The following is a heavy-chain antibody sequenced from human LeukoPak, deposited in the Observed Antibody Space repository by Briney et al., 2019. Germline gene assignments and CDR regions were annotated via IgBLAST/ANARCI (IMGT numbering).Heavy chain of an antibody. V-gene: IGHV3-53*04. CDR3: ASGSYHYYYYGMDV. CDR2: IYSGGST. Sequence: GGSLRLSCAASGFTFSSHWMSWVRQAPGKGLEWVSVIYSGGSTYYADSVKGRFTISRHNSKNTLYLQMNSLRAEDTAVYYCASGSYHYYYYGMDVWGQGTTVTVSS. CDR1: GFTFSSHW. J-gene: IGHJ6*02. D-gene: IGHD1-26*01.